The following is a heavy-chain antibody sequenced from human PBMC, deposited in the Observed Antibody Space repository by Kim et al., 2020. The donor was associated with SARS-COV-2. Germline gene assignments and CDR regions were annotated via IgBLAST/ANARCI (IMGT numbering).Heavy chain of an antibody. CDR2: ISAYNGNT. J-gene: IGHJ4*02. CDR3: ARLSRSSGWYLNDY. D-gene: IGHD6-19*01. CDR1: GYTFTSYG. Sequence: ASVKVSCKASGYTFTSYGISWVRQAPGQGLEWMGWISAYNGNTNYAQKLQGRVTMTTDTSTSTAYMELRSLRSDDTAVYYCARLSRSSGWYLNDYWGQGTLVTVSS. V-gene: IGHV1-18*01.